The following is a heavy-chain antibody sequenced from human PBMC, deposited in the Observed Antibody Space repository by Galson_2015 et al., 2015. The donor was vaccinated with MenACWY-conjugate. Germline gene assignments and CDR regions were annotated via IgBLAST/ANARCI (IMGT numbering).Heavy chain of an antibody. Sequence: SLRLSCAVSGFTFRGYWMTWVRQAPGKGLEWVANIKLDGSETYYVDSVKGRFTISRDNAKNSVYLQMNGLSTEDTAVYYCASISLDCWGRGTLVTVSS. D-gene: IGHD1-14*01. V-gene: IGHV3-7*03. CDR1: GFTFRGYW. CDR3: ASISLDC. J-gene: IGHJ4*02. CDR2: IKLDGSET.